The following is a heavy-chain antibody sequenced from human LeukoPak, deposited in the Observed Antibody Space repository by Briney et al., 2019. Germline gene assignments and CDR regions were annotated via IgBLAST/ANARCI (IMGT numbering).Heavy chain of an antibody. CDR2: ISGSGSST. Sequence: GGSLRLSCAASGFTFSSYAMSWVRQAPGKGLEWVSTISGSGSSTYYADSVKGRFTISRDNSKNTLYLQMNSLRAEDTAVYYCARESGDFWSGYYLDYWGQGTLVTVSA. V-gene: IGHV3-23*01. D-gene: IGHD3-3*01. CDR3: ARESGDFWSGYYLDY. J-gene: IGHJ4*02. CDR1: GFTFSSYA.